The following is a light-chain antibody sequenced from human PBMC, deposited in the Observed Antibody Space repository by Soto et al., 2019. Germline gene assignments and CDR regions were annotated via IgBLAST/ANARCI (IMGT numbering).Light chain of an antibody. V-gene: IGKV4-1*01. CDR2: WDS. Sequence: DIVMTQSPDSLTVSLGERATTKGESSQSLFNNSNNKNNFAWYQQKQGQPPKLLFSWDSTRESGVPDRFSGSGSGTDFTLTISSLQAEDVAVYYCQQFYALPLTFGGGTKVEIK. J-gene: IGKJ4*01. CDR1: QSLFNNSNNKNN. CDR3: QQFYALPLT.